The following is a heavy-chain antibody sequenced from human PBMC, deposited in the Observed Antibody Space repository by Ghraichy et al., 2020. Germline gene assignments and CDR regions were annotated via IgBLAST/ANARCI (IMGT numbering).Heavy chain of an antibody. J-gene: IGHJ6*02. Sequence: ASVKVSCKVSGYTLTELSMHWVRQAPGKGLEWMGGFDPEDGETIYAQKFQGRVTMTEDTSTDTAYMELSSLRSEDTAVYYCATGQEPMVRGVNGGAYYYYGMDVWGQGTTVTVSS. CDR3: ATGQEPMVRGVNGGAYYYYGMDV. CDR2: FDPEDGET. V-gene: IGHV1-24*01. CDR1: GYTLTELS. D-gene: IGHD3-10*01.